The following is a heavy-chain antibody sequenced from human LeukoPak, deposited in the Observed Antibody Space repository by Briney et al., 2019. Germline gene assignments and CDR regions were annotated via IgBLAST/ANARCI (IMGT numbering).Heavy chain of an antibody. Sequence: GGSLRLSCAASGFTFSSYAMSWVRQAPGKGLEWVSVISESGATTNYAGSVKGRFTMSRDNSKNTLYLQMNSLRAEDTAVYYCARAPHSNNLCPYFWGQGTLVTVSS. V-gene: IGHV3-23*01. CDR3: ARAPHSNNLCPYF. D-gene: IGHD1-1*01. CDR2: ISESGATT. J-gene: IGHJ4*02. CDR1: GFTFSSYA.